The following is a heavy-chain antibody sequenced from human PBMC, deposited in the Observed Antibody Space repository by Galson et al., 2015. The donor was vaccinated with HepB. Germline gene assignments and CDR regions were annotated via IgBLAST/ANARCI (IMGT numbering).Heavy chain of an antibody. CDR3: ARYVLQPNRLTYYDFWSGGMDV. V-gene: IGHV4-59*01. CDR2: IYYSGST. CDR1: GGSISGYY. J-gene: IGHJ6*02. D-gene: IGHD3-3*01. Sequence: SETLSLTCTVSGGSISGYYWSWIRQPPGKGLEWIGYIYYSGSTNYNPSLKSRVTISVDTSKDQFSLKLSSVTAADTAVYYCARYVLQPNRLTYYDFWSGGMDVWGQGTTVTVSS.